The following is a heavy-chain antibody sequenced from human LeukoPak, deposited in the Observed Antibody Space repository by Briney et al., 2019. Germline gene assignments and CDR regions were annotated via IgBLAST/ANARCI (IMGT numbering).Heavy chain of an antibody. CDR1: GYTFTGHY. CDR2: IDPKSGDT. Sequence: GASVKVSCKASGYTFTGHYMHWVRQAPGQGLEWMGRIDPKSGDTNYAQKFQGRVTLTRDTSISTAYMELNRLRSDDTAVYYCARDNGVGATTVWFDPWGQGSLVTVSS. J-gene: IGHJ5*02. V-gene: IGHV1-2*06. D-gene: IGHD1-26*01. CDR3: ARDNGVGATTVWFDP.